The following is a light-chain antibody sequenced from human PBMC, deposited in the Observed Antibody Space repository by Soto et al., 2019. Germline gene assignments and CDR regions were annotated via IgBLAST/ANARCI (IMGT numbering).Light chain of an antibody. J-gene: IGKJ1*01. CDR1: QSISRF. Sequence: DIQMTQSPSSLSASVGDRVTITCRASQSISRFLNWYQQKQGKAPKLLIYGASTLQSGVPLRFSGSGSGTDFTLTISGLQPEDFATYYCLQSYSTWTFGKGTKVEIK. CDR2: GAS. CDR3: LQSYSTWT. V-gene: IGKV1-39*01.